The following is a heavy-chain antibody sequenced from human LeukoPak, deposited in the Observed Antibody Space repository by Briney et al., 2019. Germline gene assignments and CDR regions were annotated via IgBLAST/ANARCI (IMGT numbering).Heavy chain of an antibody. CDR1: GGSFSGYY. V-gene: IGHV4-34*01. J-gene: IGHJ4*02. CDR2: INHSGST. D-gene: IGHD3-10*01. CDR3: ARGKWLTMVRGVFDY. Sequence: SETLSLTCAVYGGSFSGYYWSWLRQPPGKGREWIGEINHSGSTNYNPSLKSRVTISVDTSKNQFSLKLSSVTAADTAVYYCARGKWLTMVRGVFDYWGQGTLVTVSS.